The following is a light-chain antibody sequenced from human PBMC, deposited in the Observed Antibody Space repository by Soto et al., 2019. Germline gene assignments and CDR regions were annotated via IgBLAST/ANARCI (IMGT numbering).Light chain of an antibody. CDR2: HVS. CDR3: YSYTTISTYV. CDR1: SSDVGGYNY. V-gene: IGLV2-14*01. Sequence: QSVLTQPASVSGSPGQSITISCTGTSSDVGGYNYVSWYQQHPAKVPKLMIYHVSNRPSGVSDRFSGSKSGNTASLTISGLQAEDVGDYYCYSYTTISTYVFGTGTKVTVL. J-gene: IGLJ1*01.